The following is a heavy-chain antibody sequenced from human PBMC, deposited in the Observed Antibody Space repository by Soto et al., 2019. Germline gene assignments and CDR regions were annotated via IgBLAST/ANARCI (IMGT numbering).Heavy chain of an antibody. CDR2: ISHKSSAI. Sequence: GGSLRLSCAASGFTFSNYAMNWVRQAPGKGLEWVSYISHKSSAIYHADSVKGRFTISRDNAKNSLYLQMNSLTTEDTAVYYCARRDFYCRGRNCYSGDYAMDVWGQGTTGTV. CDR1: GFTFSNYA. J-gene: IGHJ6*02. D-gene: IGHD2-15*01. CDR3: ARRDFYCRGRNCYSGDYAMDV. V-gene: IGHV3-48*01.